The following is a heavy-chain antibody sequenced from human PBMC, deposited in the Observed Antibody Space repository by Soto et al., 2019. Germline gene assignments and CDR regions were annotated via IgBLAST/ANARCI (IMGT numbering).Heavy chain of an antibody. CDR2: IYYSGST. CDR3: ARAAHYDILTGYYYFDY. CDR1: GGSISSGDYY. Sequence: SETLSLTCTVSGGSISSGDYYWSWIRQPPGKGLEWIGYIYYSGSTYYNPSLKSRVTISVDTSKNQFSLKLSSVTAADTAVYYCARAAHYDILTGYYYFDYWGQGTLVTVSS. J-gene: IGHJ4*02. V-gene: IGHV4-30-4*01. D-gene: IGHD3-9*01.